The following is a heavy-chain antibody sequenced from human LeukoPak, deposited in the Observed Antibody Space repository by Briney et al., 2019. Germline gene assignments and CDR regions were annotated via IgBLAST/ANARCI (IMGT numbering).Heavy chain of an antibody. V-gene: IGHV6-1*01. CDR2: TYYRSKWYN. J-gene: IGHJ5*02. Sequence: SQTLSLTCAISGDSVSRDTAAWNWVRQSPSRGLEWLGRTYYRSKWYNDYAVSVKSRITINPDTSKNQFSLKLSSVTAADTAVYYCARGSTAAAGTGVWFDPWGQGTLVTVSS. CDR3: ARGSTAAAGTGVWFDP. CDR1: GDSVSRDTAA. D-gene: IGHD6-13*01.